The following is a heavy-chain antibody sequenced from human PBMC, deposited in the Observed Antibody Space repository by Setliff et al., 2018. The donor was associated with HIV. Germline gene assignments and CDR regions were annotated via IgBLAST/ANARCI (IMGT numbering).Heavy chain of an antibody. CDR1: GFTPAFPFNSYW. D-gene: IGHD3-10*01. CDR2: IKQDGSEK. V-gene: IGHV3-7*01. J-gene: IGHJ3*02. CDR3: ARDLDYYGPSEAFDI. Sequence: GGSLRLSCVGSGFTPAFPFNSYWMSWVRQAPGKGLEWVANIKQDGSEKYYVDSVKGRFTISGDNAKNSLYLQMSGLRVDDTAVYFCARDLDYYGPSEAFDIWGQGTMVTVSS.